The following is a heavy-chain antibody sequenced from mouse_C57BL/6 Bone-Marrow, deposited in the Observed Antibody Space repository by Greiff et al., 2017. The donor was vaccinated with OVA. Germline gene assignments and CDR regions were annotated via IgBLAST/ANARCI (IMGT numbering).Heavy chain of an antibody. J-gene: IGHJ4*01. V-gene: IGHV5-6*01. Sequence: EVKLVESGGDLVKPGGSLKLSCAASGFTFSSYGMSWVRQTPDKRLEWVATISSGGSYTYYPDSVKGRFTISRDNAKNTLYLQMSSLKSEDTAMYYCARLLLYYYAMDYWGQGTSVTVSS. CDR2: ISSGGSYT. D-gene: IGHD1-1*01. CDR1: GFTFSSYG. CDR3: ARLLLYYYAMDY.